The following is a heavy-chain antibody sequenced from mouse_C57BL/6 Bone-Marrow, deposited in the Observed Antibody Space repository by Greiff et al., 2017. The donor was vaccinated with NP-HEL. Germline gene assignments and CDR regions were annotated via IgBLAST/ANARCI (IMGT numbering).Heavy chain of an antibody. CDR1: GFTFSSYG. CDR2: ISSGGSYT. Sequence: EVKLMESGGDLVKPGGSLKLSCAASGFTFSSYGMSWVRQTPDKRLEWVATISSGGSYTYYPDSVKGRFTISRDNAKNTLYLQMSSLKSEDTAMYYCARQALPYYFDYWGQGTTLTVSS. V-gene: IGHV5-6*01. J-gene: IGHJ2*01. CDR3: ARQALPYYFDY. D-gene: IGHD5-5*01.